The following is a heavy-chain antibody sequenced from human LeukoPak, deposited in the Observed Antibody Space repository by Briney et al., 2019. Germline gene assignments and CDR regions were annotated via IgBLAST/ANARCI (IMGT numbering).Heavy chain of an antibody. D-gene: IGHD6-13*01. CDR3: ARVNVEQQLVTYYYYYYMDV. Sequence: ASVKVSCKASGYTFTGYYMHWVRQAPGQGLEWMGWINPNSGGTNYAQKFQGRVTMTRDTSISTAYMELSRLRSDDTAVYYCARVNVEQQLVTYYYYYYMDVWGKGTTVTVSS. CDR2: INPNSGGT. V-gene: IGHV1-2*02. CDR1: GYTFTGYY. J-gene: IGHJ6*03.